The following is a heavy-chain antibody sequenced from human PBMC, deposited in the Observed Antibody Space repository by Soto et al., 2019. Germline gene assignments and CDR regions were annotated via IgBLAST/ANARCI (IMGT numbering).Heavy chain of an antibody. V-gene: IGHV4-61*01. CDR2: IYYSGST. CDR1: GGSVSSGSYY. Sequence: SETLSLTCTVSGGSVSSGSYYWSWIRQPPGKGLEWIGYIYYSGSTNYNPSLKSRVTISVDTSKNQFSLKLSSVTAADTAVYYCASLLNRRIFGAVRYYGMDVWGQGTTVTVSS. CDR3: ASLLNRRIFGAVRYYGMDV. D-gene: IGHD3-3*01. J-gene: IGHJ6*02.